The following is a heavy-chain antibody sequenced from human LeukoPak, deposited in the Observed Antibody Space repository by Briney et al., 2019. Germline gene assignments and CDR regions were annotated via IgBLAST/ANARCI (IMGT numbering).Heavy chain of an antibody. J-gene: IGHJ4*02. CDR3: ARDRPSYYDILTGYPGPNYFDY. CDR1: GGSISSSSYY. D-gene: IGHD3-9*01. Sequence: SETLSLTCTVSGGSISSSSYYWGWIRQPPGKGLEWIGSIYYSGSTYYNPSLKSRVTISVDTSKNQFSLKLSSVTAADTAVYYCARDRPSYYDILTGYPGPNYFDYWGQGTLVTVSS. V-gene: IGHV4-39*07. CDR2: IYYSGST.